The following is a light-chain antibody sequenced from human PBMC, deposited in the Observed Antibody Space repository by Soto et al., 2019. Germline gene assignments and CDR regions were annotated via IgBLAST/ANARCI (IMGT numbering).Light chain of an antibody. V-gene: IGKV3-15*01. CDR3: QQYDNWPLT. Sequence: EIVMTQSPATLSVSPGEGVTLSCRASQSVTGRLAWYQQRRGQAPRLLIYATSTRATGIPARFSGSGSGTEFTLTISSLQSEDFAVYYCQQYDNWPLTFGGGTKVDIK. CDR2: ATS. CDR1: QSVTGR. J-gene: IGKJ4*01.